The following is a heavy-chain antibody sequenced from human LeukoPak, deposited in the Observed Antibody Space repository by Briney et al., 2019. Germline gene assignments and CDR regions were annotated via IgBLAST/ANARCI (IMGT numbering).Heavy chain of an antibody. V-gene: IGHV3-21*01. CDR1: GFTFSTYS. Sequence: GGSLRLSCAASGFTFSTYSMNWVRQAPGKGLEWVSSISSSTSYIYYADSVKGRFTISRDNAKNSLYLQMNSLRAEDTAVYYCARAAIVSYYYDSSGYYSPDYWGQGTLVTVSS. J-gene: IGHJ4*02. CDR2: ISSSTSYI. CDR3: ARAAIVSYYYDSSGYYSPDY. D-gene: IGHD3-22*01.